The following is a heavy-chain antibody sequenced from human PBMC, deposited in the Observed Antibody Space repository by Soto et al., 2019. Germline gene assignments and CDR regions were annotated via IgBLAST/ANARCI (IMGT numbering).Heavy chain of an antibody. J-gene: IGHJ5*02. CDR1: GFTFSSYA. Sequence: GGSLRLSCAASGFTFSSYAMSWVRQAPGKGLEWVSAISGSGGSTYYADSVKGRFTISRDNSKNTLYLQMNSLRAEDTAVYYCAKGQGGLWFGELFLNWFDPWGQGTLVTVSS. D-gene: IGHD3-10*01. CDR2: ISGSGGST. CDR3: AKGQGGLWFGELFLNWFDP. V-gene: IGHV3-23*01.